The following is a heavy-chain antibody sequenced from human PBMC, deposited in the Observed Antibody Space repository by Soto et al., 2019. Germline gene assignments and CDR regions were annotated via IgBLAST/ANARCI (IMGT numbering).Heavy chain of an antibody. CDR3: AREYSYGSYYYGMDV. J-gene: IGHJ6*02. CDR2: IWYDGSNK. Sequence: PGGSLRLCCAASGFPFSSYAMHWDRQAPGRGLEWVAVIWYDGSNKYYADSVKGRFTISRENSKNTLYLQMNSLRAEETAVYYCAREYSYGSYYYGMDVWGQGT. CDR1: GFPFSSYA. D-gene: IGHD5-18*01. V-gene: IGHV3-33*01.